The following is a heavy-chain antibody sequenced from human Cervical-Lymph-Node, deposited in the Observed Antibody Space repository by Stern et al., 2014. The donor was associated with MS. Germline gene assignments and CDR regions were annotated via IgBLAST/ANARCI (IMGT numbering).Heavy chain of an antibody. D-gene: IGHD1-7*01. CDR3: ARDMELLTNYYYYGMDV. CDR1: GYTFTSYG. CDR2: ISAYNGNT. Sequence: QLVQSGAEVKKPGASVKVSCKASGYTFTSYGISWVRQAPGQGLEWMGWISAYNGNTNYAQKLQGRVTMTTDTSTSTAYMELRSLRSDDTAVYYCARDMELLTNYYYYGMDVWGQGTTVTVSS. J-gene: IGHJ6*02. V-gene: IGHV1-18*01.